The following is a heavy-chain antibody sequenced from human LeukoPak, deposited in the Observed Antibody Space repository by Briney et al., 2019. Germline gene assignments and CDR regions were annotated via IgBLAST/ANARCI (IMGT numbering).Heavy chain of an antibody. J-gene: IGHJ3*02. CDR2: INPNSGGT. CDR1: GYTFTGYY. CDR3: ARAVYYYDSSGYYDAFDI. Sequence: ASVKVSCKASGYTFTGYYMHWVRQAPGQGLEWMGWINPNSGGTNYAQKFQGRVTMTRDTSISTAYMELSRLRSEDTAVYYCARAVYYYDSSGYYDAFDIWGQGTMVTVSS. V-gene: IGHV1-2*02. D-gene: IGHD3-22*01.